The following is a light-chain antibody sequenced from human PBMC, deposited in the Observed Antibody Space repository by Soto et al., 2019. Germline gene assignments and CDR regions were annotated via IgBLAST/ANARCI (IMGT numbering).Light chain of an antibody. J-gene: IGKJ1*01. CDR3: QQRSNWPPT. CDR2: DAS. CDR1: QSVSSSY. V-gene: IGKV3D-20*02. Sequence: EIVLTQSPGTLSLSPGERATLSCRASQSVSSSYLAWYQQKPGQAPRLLIYDASTRATGIPARFSGSGSGTDFTLTITSLEPEDFAVYYCQQRSNWPPTFGQGTKVEIK.